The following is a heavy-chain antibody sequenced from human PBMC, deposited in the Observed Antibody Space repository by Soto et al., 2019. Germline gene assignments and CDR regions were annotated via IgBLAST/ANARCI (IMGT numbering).Heavy chain of an antibody. CDR3: ARDSPIGSTYSGYDAIDS. Sequence: QVQLVQSGAEVKKPGSSVKVSCKASGGTFSTSTFTWVRQARGQGLEWMGRTIPILDVADYAQDFQGRVTITADKSTSTAYMELTSLTSKDTAVYYCARDSPIGSTYSGYDAIDSWGQGTLVTLSS. D-gene: IGHD5-12*01. J-gene: IGHJ4*02. CDR1: GGTFSTST. CDR2: TIPILDVA. V-gene: IGHV1-69*08.